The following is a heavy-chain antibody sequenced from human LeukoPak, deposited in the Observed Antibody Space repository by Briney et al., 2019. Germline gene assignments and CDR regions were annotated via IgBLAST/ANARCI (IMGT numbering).Heavy chain of an antibody. D-gene: IGHD2-2*03. Sequence: SETLSLTCTVSGGSVSSGSYYWSWIRQPPGKGLEWIGYIYYSGSTNYNPSLKSRVTISVDTSKNQFSLKLSSVTAADPAVYYCARCRGYCSSTSCYPYSNFDLWGRGTLVTVSS. CDR1: GGSVSSGSYY. CDR3: ARCRGYCSSTSCYPYSNFDL. V-gene: IGHV4-61*01. CDR2: IYYSGST. J-gene: IGHJ2*01.